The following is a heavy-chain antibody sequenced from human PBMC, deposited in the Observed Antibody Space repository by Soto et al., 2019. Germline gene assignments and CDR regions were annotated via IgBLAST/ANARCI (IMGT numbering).Heavy chain of an antibody. Sequence: HPGGSLRLSCAASGFTFSSYAMSWVRQAPGKGLEWVSAISGSAGSTYYADSVKGRFTISRDNSKNTLYLEMKSLRAEDTAVYYCAKDAGYCSASCYATPPYYMDVWGKGTTVTVSS. CDR1: GFTFSSYA. D-gene: IGHD2-2*01. V-gene: IGHV3-23*01. CDR2: ISGSAGST. CDR3: AKDAGYCSASCYATPPYYMDV. J-gene: IGHJ6*03.